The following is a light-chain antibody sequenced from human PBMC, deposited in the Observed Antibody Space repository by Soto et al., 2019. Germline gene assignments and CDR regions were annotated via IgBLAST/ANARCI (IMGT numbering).Light chain of an antibody. J-gene: IGKJ5*01. CDR2: GAS. Sequence: EIVMTQSPATLSVSPGERATLSCRASQSVSSNLAWYQQKPGQAPRLLIYGASTRATGIPARFSGSGSGTEFTLTISSLQPEDSATYFCQQLNSYPQTFGQGTRLEIK. V-gene: IGKV3-15*01. CDR1: QSVSSN. CDR3: QQLNSYPQT.